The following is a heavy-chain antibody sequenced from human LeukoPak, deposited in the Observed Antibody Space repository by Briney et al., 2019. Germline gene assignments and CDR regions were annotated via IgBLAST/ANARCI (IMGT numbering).Heavy chain of an antibody. D-gene: IGHD6-13*01. CDR1: GGSISSYY. V-gene: IGHV4-59*08. J-gene: IGHJ4*02. CDR2: IYYSGST. CDR3: ARRGSSLVGFDY. Sequence: PSETLSLTCTVSGGSISSYYWSWIRQPPGKGLEWIGYIYYSGSTNYNPSLKSRVTISVDTSKNQFSLKLNSVTAADTAVYYCARRGSSLVGFDYWGQGTLVTVSS.